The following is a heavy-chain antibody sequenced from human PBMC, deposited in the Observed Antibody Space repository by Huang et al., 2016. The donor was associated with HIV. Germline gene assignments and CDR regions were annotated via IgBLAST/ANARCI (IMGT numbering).Heavy chain of an antibody. CDR3: ARERMMSWLDDHDAFDI. CDR1: GGSFSGYY. V-gene: IGHV4-34*01. Sequence: QVQLQQWGAGLLKPSETLSLTCAVYGGSFSGYYWSWIRQSPGKGLEWIGESNHSGSTNYNPSRKSRLTISVDTSKNQFSRKLSSVTAADTAVYYCARERMMSWLDDHDAFDIWGQGTMVTVSS. CDR2: SNHSGST. J-gene: IGHJ3*02. D-gene: IGHD1-1*01.